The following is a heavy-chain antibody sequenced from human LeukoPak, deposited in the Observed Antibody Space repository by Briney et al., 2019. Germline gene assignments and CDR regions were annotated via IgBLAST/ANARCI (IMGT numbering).Heavy chain of an antibody. CDR2: IKQDGSEK. Sequence: GGSLRLSCAASGFTFSSYWMSWVRQAPGKGLEWVANIKQDGSEKYYVDSVKGRFTISRDNAKNSLYLQMNSLRAGDTAVYYCARTYCSGGSCYSHYYYYYYGMDVWGQGTTVTVSS. CDR3: ARTYCSGGSCYSHYYYYYYGMDV. D-gene: IGHD2-15*01. CDR1: GFTFSSYW. J-gene: IGHJ6*02. V-gene: IGHV3-7*01.